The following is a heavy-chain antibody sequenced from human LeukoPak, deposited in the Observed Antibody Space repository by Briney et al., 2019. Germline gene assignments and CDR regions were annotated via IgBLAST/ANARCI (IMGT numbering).Heavy chain of an antibody. V-gene: IGHV4-59*01. J-gene: IGHJ3*02. Sequence: SSETLSLTCTVSGGSISSYYWSWIRQPPGKGLEWIGYIYYSGSTSYNPSLKSRVTISVDTSKKQFSLKPSSVTAADTAFYYCARYIVSYPHDAFDIWGQGTMVTVSS. CDR3: ARYIVSYPHDAFDI. CDR2: IYYSGST. CDR1: GGSISSYY. D-gene: IGHD1-26*01.